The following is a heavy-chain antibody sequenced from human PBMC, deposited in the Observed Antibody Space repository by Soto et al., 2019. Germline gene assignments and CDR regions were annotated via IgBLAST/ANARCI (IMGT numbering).Heavy chain of an antibody. CDR2: FYFST. Sequence: QVQLQESGPGLVKPSETLSLTCTVSGDSINKYQWSWVRQPPGKGLEWIGCFYFSTNYNPALNSRVTISVDRSKNQFSLKLTSVTAADTAVYFCARSNTRYSSPDYWGQGTLVTVSS. V-gene: IGHV4-59*08. J-gene: IGHJ4*02. CDR3: ARSNTRYSSPDY. D-gene: IGHD3-22*01. CDR1: GDSINKYQ.